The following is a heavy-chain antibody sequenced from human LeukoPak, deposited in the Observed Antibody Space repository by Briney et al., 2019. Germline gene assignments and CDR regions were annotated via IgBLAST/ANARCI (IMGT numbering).Heavy chain of an antibody. Sequence: EASVKVSCKASGGTFSSYAISWVRQAPGQGLEWMGWISAYNGNTNYAQKLQGRVTMTTDTSTSTAYMELRSLRSDDTAVYYCARDRIAAARLDYWGQGTLVTVSS. J-gene: IGHJ4*02. V-gene: IGHV1-18*01. CDR3: ARDRIAAARLDY. D-gene: IGHD6-13*01. CDR1: GGTFSSYA. CDR2: ISAYNGNT.